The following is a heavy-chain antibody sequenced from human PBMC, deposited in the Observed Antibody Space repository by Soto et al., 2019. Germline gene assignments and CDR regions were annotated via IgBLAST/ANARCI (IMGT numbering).Heavy chain of an antibody. CDR1: GFTFDDYA. CDR3: AKDLDVVVPAAMHPNAFDI. D-gene: IGHD2-2*01. J-gene: IGHJ3*02. CDR2: ISWNSGSI. Sequence: PGGSLRLSCAASGFTFDDYAMHWVRQAPGKGLEWVSGISWNSGSIGYADSVKGRFTISRDNAKNSLYLQMSSLRAEDTALYYCAKDLDVVVPAAMHPNAFDIWGQGTMVTVSS. V-gene: IGHV3-9*01.